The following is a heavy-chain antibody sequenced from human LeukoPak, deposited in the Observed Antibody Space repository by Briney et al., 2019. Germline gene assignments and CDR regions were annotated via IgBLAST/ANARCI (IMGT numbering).Heavy chain of an antibody. CDR1: GFTFSNFW. CDR2: IKQDGSEK. V-gene: IGHV3-7*03. CDR3: AREGYSGYDAFDI. J-gene: IGHJ3*02. D-gene: IGHD5-12*01. Sequence: PGGSLRLSCTASGFTFSNFWMGWVRQAPGKGLEWVANIKQDGSEKYYVDSVKGRFTISRDNAKNSLYLQMNSLRAEDTAVYYCAREGYSGYDAFDIWGQGTMVTVSS.